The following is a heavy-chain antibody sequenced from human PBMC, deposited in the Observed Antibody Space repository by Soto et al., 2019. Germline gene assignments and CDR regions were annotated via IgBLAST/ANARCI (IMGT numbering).Heavy chain of an antibody. V-gene: IGHV3-30*04. Sequence: QVQLVESGGGVVQPGRSLRLSCAASGFTFSSYAMHWVRQAPGKGLEWVAVISYDGRNKYYADSVKGRFSISRDNSKNTLYLKMNSLRAEDTAVYYWGREEGYCSGGRCYPDGMDVWGQGTTVTVSS. J-gene: IGHJ6*02. CDR2: ISYDGRNK. CDR3: GREEGYCSGGRCYPDGMDV. CDR1: GFTFSSYA. D-gene: IGHD2-15*01.